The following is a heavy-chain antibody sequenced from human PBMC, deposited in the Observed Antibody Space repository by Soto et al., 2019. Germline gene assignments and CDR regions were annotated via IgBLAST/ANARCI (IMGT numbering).Heavy chain of an antibody. V-gene: IGHV3-30-3*01. CDR1: GFTFSSYA. D-gene: IGHD3-3*01. J-gene: IGHJ3*02. CDR2: ISYDGSNK. CDR3: ARDRGHSIFGVGDAFDI. Sequence: GESLKISCAASGFTFSSYAMHWVRQAPGKGLEWVAVISYDGSNKYYADSVKGRFTISRDNSKNTLYLQMNSLRAEDTAVYYCARDRGHSIFGVGDAFDIWGQGTMVTVSS.